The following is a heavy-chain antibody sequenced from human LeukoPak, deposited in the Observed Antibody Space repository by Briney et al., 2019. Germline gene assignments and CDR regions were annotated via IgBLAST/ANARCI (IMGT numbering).Heavy chain of an antibody. V-gene: IGHV3-30*02. D-gene: IGHD3-10*02. CDR1: GFIFTNFG. Sequence: GGSLRLSCSASGFIFTNFGIQWVRQTPGKGLDWVAYIAYDSSTTYFGASVKGRFTISRDTSKNTVYLQMNSLRLEDTAVYFCAKDVRGDAHRYFDSWGQGTLVSVSS. CDR3: AKDVRGDAHRYFDS. J-gene: IGHJ4*02. CDR2: IAYDSSTT.